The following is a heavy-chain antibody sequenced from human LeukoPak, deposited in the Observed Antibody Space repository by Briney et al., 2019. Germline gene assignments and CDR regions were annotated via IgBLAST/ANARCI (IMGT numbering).Heavy chain of an antibody. D-gene: IGHD6-13*01. CDR1: VGSISSYY. V-gene: IGHV4-4*07. Sequence: PSETLSLTCTVSVGSISSYYWSWIRQPAGKGLEWIGRIYTSGSTNYNPSLKSRVTMSVDTSKNQFSLKLSSVTAADTAVYYCARAPLLAAADLFDYWGQGTLVTVSS. J-gene: IGHJ4*02. CDR3: ARAPLLAAADLFDY. CDR2: IYTSGST.